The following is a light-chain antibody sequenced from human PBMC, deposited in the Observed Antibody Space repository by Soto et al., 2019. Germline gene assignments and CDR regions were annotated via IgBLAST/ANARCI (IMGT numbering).Light chain of an antibody. Sequence: EIVLTQSPATLSLSPGEGATLSCRASQSVKTYLAWYQQKPGQAPRLLIYDAADRATGIPARFSGSGSGTDFTLTISSLEPEDFAVYYCQQRNSWPLTFGGGTKVDIK. J-gene: IGKJ4*01. CDR1: QSVKTY. CDR3: QQRNSWPLT. V-gene: IGKV3-11*01. CDR2: DAA.